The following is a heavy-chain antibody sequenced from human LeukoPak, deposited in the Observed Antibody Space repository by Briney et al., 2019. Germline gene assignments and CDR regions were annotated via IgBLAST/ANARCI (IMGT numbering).Heavy chain of an antibody. J-gene: IGHJ4*01. Sequence: GESLKISCEGSGYSFTSYWIAWVRQMPGKGLEWMGIIYPGDSDTRYSPSFQGQVTISADKSITTAYLQWSSLEASDTAMYYCARLDSSGYYSGDYSGHGTLVTGSS. V-gene: IGHV5-51*01. CDR1: GYSFTSYW. CDR2: IYPGDSDT. D-gene: IGHD3-22*01. CDR3: ARLDSSGYYSGDY.